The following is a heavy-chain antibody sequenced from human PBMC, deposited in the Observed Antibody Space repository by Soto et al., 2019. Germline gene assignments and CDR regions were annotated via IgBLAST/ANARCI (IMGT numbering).Heavy chain of an antibody. CDR3: ARVREYYGSGSYGYYGMDV. CDR1: GGTFSSYA. CDR2: IIPIFGTA. D-gene: IGHD3-10*01. V-gene: IGHV1-69*13. J-gene: IGHJ6*02. Sequence: SVKVSCKASGGTFSSYAISWVRQAPGQGLEWMGGIIPIFGTANYAQKFQGRVTITADESTSTAYMELSSLRSEDTAVYYCARVREYYGSGSYGYYGMDVWGQGTTVTVSS.